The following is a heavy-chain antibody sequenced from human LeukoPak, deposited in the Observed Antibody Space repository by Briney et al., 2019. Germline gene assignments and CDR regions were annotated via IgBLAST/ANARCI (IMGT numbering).Heavy chain of an antibody. CDR1: GYTFTSLD. V-gene: IGHV1-8*03. J-gene: IGHJ4*02. D-gene: IGHD2-15*01. Sequence: ASVMVSCKTSGYTFTSLDINWVRQATGQGLEWMGWINPNSGNRGYAQQFQGRVTITRDTSIKTAYMELTNLRSEDTAVYYCARVDGSPDYWGQGTLVTVSS. CDR2: INPNSGNR. CDR3: ARVDGSPDY.